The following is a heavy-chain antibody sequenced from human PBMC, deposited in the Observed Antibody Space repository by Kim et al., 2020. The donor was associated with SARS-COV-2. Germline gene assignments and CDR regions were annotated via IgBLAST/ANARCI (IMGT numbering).Heavy chain of an antibody. Sequence: GGSLRLSCAASGFTFSSYSMNWVRQAPGKGLEWVSSISSSSSYIYYADSVKGRFTISRDNAKNSLYLQMNSLRAEDTAVYYCARDPPPDYGGNPAYFDYWGQGTLVTVSS. J-gene: IGHJ4*02. CDR1: GFTFSSYS. D-gene: IGHD4-17*01. CDR3: ARDPPPDYGGNPAYFDY. CDR2: ISSSSSYI. V-gene: IGHV3-21*01.